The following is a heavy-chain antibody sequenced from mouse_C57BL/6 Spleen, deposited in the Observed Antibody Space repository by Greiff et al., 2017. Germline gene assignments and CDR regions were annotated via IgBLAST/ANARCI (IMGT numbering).Heavy chain of an antibody. J-gene: IGHJ4*01. Sequence: EVQLQESGPVLVKPGDSVKMSCKASGYTFTDYYMNWVKQSHGKSLEWIGVINPYNGGTSYNQTFKGKSTLTVDKSSSTAYIELNSLTSEDSAVYYCARKDGVPAPYAMDYWGQGTSVTVSS. CDR1: GYTFTDYY. CDR2: INPYNGGT. CDR3: ARKDGVPAPYAMDY. D-gene: IGHD3-1*01. V-gene: IGHV1-19*01.